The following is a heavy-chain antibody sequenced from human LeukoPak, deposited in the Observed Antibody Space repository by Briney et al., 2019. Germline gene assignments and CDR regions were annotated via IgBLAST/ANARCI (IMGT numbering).Heavy chain of an antibody. CDR1: EFTFSSYW. CDR2: IKQDGSEI. J-gene: IGHJ4*02. D-gene: IGHD6-13*01. Sequence: GGSLRLSCAASEFTFSSYWMTWVRQAPGKGLEWVANIKQDGSEIYYMDSVKGRFTISRDNAKNSLYLQMNSLRAEDTAVYYCARDLWAQKLPHRYFDYWGQGTLVTVSS. V-gene: IGHV3-7*05. CDR3: ARDLWAQKLPHRYFDY.